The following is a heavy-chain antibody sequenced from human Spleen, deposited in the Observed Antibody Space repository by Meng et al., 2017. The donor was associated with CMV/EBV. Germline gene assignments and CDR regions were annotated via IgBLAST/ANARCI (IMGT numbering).Heavy chain of an antibody. CDR3: AREGYYYDSGAYYGH. CDR2: ISSSSSYI. CDR1: GFIFSSYV. J-gene: IGHJ4*02. V-gene: IGHV3-21*01. Sequence: SGFIFSSYVLHWVRQAPGKGLEWVSSISSSSSYIYYADSVKGRFTISRDNAKNSLYLQMNSLRAEDTAVYYCAREGYYYDSGAYYGHWGQGTLVTVSS. D-gene: IGHD3-22*01.